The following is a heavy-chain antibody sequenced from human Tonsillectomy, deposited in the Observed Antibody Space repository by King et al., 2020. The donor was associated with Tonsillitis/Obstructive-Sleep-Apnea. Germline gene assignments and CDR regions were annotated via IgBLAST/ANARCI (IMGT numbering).Heavy chain of an antibody. CDR1: GFTFSDHY. CDR2: TRNKANSYTT. J-gene: IGHJ6*02. V-gene: IGHV3-72*01. Sequence: QLVQSGGGLVQPGGSLRLSCAASGFTFSDHYMDWVRQAPGKGLEWVGRTRNKANSYTTQYAASVKGRFTISRDDSKNSLYLQMNSLKTEDTAVYYCARETPRTGRYGIGVWGQGTTVTVSS. D-gene: IGHD1-14*01. CDR3: ARETPRTGRYGIGV.